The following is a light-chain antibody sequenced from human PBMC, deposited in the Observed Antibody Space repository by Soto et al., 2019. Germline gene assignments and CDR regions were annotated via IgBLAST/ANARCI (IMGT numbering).Light chain of an antibody. J-gene: IGKJ1*01. Sequence: ALQMTQSPSSLSASVGDRVTITCRASQDIKNELGWYQQKPGKAPNVLIYAASTLLSGVPSRFSRAESGTDFTLTISSLQPEDFATYYCLQEHNYPRTFGQGTRVEIK. V-gene: IGKV1-6*01. CDR1: QDIKNE. CDR3: LQEHNYPRT. CDR2: AAS.